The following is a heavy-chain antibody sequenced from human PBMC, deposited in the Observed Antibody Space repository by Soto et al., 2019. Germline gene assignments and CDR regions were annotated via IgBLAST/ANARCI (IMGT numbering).Heavy chain of an antibody. D-gene: IGHD6-13*01. CDR3: AKTPSPHAAAGRGGGGYFDY. CDR1: GFTFSTYA. V-gene: IGHV3-23*01. CDR2: ISGSGGST. J-gene: IGHJ4*02. Sequence: EVQLLESGGGLEQPGGSLRLSCAASGFTFSTYAMTWVRQAPGKRLEWVSIISGSGGSTYYADSVKGRFIISRDNSKNTLDLQMNSLRAEDTAVYYCAKTPSPHAAAGRGGGGYFDYWGQGTLVTVSS.